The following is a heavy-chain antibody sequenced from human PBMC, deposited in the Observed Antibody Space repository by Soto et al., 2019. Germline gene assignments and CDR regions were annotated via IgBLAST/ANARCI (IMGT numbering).Heavy chain of an antibody. CDR3: ARHREDESIGQSVDD. D-gene: IGHD2-21*01. J-gene: IGHJ6*02. V-gene: IGHV5-51*01. Sequence: ESPKIPRKGSGYSFTNYWIGWVPPIPGKGPEWMSMIYPQDSHTIHRPSFEAQHTISADKPITAAYLHWRSLKASDTAMYYCARHREDESIGQSVDDWGPGTTVTVSS. CDR1: GYSFTNYW. CDR2: IYPQDSHT.